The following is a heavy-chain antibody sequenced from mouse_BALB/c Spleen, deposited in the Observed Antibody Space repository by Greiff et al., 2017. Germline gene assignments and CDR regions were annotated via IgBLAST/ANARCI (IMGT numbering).Heavy chain of an antibody. Sequence: VQLKESGAELVKPGASVKLSCTASGFNIKDTYMPWVKQRPEQGLEWIGRIDPANGNTKYDPKFQGKATITADTSSNTAYLQLSSLTSEDTAVYYCARGSTMITTWFDYWGQGTTLTVSS. CDR1: GFNIKDTY. CDR3: ARGSTMITTWFDY. V-gene: IGHV14-3*02. J-gene: IGHJ2*01. D-gene: IGHD2-4*01. CDR2: IDPANGNT.